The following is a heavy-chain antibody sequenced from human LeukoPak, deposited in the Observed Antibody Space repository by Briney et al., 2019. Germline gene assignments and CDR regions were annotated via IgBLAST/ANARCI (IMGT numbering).Heavy chain of an antibody. CDR3: ARWYSSGWAFDY. V-gene: IGHV4-30-2*01. D-gene: IGHD6-19*01. CDR2: IYHSGST. J-gene: IGHJ4*02. Sequence: TLSLTCAVSGGSISSGGYSWSWIRQPPGKGLECIGYIYHSGSTYYNPSLKSRVTISVDTSKNQFSLKLSSVTAADTAVYYCARWYSSGWAFDYWGQGTLVTVSS. CDR1: GGSISSGGYS.